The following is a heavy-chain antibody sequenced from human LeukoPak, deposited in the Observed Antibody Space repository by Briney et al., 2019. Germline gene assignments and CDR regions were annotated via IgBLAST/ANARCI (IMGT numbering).Heavy chain of an antibody. CDR1: GFTFSSYW. J-gene: IGHJ4*02. V-gene: IGHV3-74*01. CDR2: INPDGTNT. D-gene: IGHD4-17*01. Sequence: GGSLRLSCAASGFTFSSYWMHWVRQAPGKGLVWVSRINPDGTNTDYADSVKGRFTISRDNAKNTLYLQMNSLRAEDAAVYFCVNHDYGDYYVGGGQGTLATVSS. CDR3: VNHDYGDYYVG.